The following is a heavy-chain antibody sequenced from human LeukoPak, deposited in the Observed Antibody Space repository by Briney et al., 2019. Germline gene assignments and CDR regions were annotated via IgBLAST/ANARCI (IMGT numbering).Heavy chain of an antibody. CDR3: AKAGIGVVGYFDY. J-gene: IGHJ4*02. Sequence: GGSLRLSCAASRFTFSSYDMHWVRQAPGKGLEWVAVISYDGSSKYYADSVKGRFTISRDNSKNTLYLQMNSLRDEDTALYYCAKAGIGVVGYFDYWGQGTLVTVSS. D-gene: IGHD6-19*01. CDR2: ISYDGSSK. CDR1: RFTFSSYD. V-gene: IGHV3-30*18.